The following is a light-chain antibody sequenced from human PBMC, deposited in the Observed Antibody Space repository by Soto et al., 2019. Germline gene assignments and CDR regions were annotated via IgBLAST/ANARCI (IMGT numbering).Light chain of an antibody. CDR3: QQYNSYS. J-gene: IGKJ4*01. Sequence: DIQMTQSPSTLSASVGDRVTITCRSSQSISFWLAWYQQKPGKAPKLLIYDASTLYSGVPSRFSGSRSGTEFTLTISSLQPDDFATYYCQQYNSYSFGGGTKVEIK. V-gene: IGKV1-5*01. CDR2: DAS. CDR1: QSISFW.